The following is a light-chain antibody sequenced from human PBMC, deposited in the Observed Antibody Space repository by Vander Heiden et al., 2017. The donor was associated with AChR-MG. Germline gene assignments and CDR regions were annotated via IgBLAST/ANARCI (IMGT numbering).Light chain of an antibody. V-gene: IGKV3-11*01. CDR2: DTA. Sequence: ETAFTQSPATLSSSPGERATLSCRASQSVSSSWAWYRQKPGQAPRHLIYDTANRATGIPARSSSSRSGADFTLTISSLEHEDSAVYYCRQRGNWPLTFGERTKVEI. CDR1: QSVSSS. CDR3: RQRGNWPLT. J-gene: IGKJ4*01.